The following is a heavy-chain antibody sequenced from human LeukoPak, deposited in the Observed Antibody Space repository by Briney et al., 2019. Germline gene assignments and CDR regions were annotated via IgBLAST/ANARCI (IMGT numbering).Heavy chain of an antibody. CDR2: ISYDGSNK. J-gene: IGHJ6*02. CDR3: AKDKYSGYDLAPRYYYGMDV. D-gene: IGHD5-12*01. V-gene: IGHV3-30*18. CDR1: GFTFSSYG. Sequence: GGSLRLSCAASGFTFSSYGMHWVRQAPGKGLEWVAVISYDGSNKYYADSVKGRFTISRDNSKNTLYLQMNSLRAEDTAVYYCAKDKYSGYDLAPRYYYGMDVWGQGTTVTVSS.